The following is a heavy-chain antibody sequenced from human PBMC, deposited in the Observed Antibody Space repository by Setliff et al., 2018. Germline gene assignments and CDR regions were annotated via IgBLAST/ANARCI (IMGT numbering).Heavy chain of an antibody. CDR2: INAGNGNT. J-gene: IGHJ4*02. V-gene: IGHV1-3*01. Sequence: GASVKVSCKVSGGTFSSYAISWVRQAPGQGLEWMGWINAGNGNTKYSQKFQGRVTITRDTSASTAYMELSSLRSEDTAVYNCASLFAGDFDYWGQGTLVTVSS. CDR1: GGTFSSYA. CDR3: ASLFAGDFDY.